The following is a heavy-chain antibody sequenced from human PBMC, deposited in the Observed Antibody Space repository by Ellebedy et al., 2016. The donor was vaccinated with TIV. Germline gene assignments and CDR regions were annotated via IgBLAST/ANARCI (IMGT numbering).Heavy chain of an antibody. V-gene: IGHV1-18*01. D-gene: IGHD3-10*01. J-gene: IGHJ4*02. Sequence: AASVKVSCKASGYTFTSYAMNWVRQAPGQGLEWMGWISAYNGNTNYAQKLQGRVTMTTDTSTSTAYMELRSLRSDDTAVYYCARCDSGTPLCPFDYWGQGTLVTVSS. CDR3: ARCDSGTPLCPFDY. CDR1: GYTFTSYA. CDR2: ISAYNGNT.